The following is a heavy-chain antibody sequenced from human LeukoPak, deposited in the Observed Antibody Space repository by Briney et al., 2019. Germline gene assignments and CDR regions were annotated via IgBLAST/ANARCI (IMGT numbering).Heavy chain of an antibody. D-gene: IGHD2-2*01. V-gene: IGHV5-51*01. CDR2: IYPGDSDT. CDR3: ARHGASSTSLWFDP. Sequence: GESLKISCKGSGYGFTSYWIGWVRQMPGKGLEWIGIIYPGDSDTRYSPSFQGQVTVSADKSISTAYLQWSSLKASDTAMYYCARHGASSTSLWFDPWGQGTLVTVSS. CDR1: GYGFTSYW. J-gene: IGHJ5*02.